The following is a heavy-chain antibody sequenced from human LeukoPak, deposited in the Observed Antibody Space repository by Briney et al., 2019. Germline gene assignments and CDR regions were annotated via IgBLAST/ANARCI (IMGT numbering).Heavy chain of an antibody. V-gene: IGHV3-33*01. CDR1: GFTFSSYG. D-gene: IGHD2-2*01. CDR3: ARDHSPAPLYYYYYYMDV. CDR2: IWYDGSNK. J-gene: IGHJ6*03. Sequence: GGSLRLSCAASGFTFSSYGMHWVRQAPGKGLEWVAVIWYDGSNKYYADSVKGRFTISRDNSKNTLYLQMNSLRAEDTAVYYCARDHSPAPLYYYYYYMDVWGKGTTITVSS.